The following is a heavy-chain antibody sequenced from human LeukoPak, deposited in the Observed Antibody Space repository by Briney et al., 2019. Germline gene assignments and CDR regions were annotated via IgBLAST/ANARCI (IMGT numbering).Heavy chain of an antibody. D-gene: IGHD3-22*01. CDR3: AKDRPNYHESNGHYYRPNGDF. V-gene: IGHV3-23*01. Sequence: PGGSLRLSCAPSGLTFNIYAMSGVPQAPGKGREWVSSFTSNGAGTVYADSVKDRFTISRDNSKNTLYLQMSRLRAEDTAVYYCAKDRPNYHESNGHYYRPNGDFWGQGTLVTVSS. CDR1: GLTFNIYA. J-gene: IGHJ4*02. CDR2: FTSNGAGT.